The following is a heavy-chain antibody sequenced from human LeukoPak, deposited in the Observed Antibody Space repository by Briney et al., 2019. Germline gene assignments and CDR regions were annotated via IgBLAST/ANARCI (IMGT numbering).Heavy chain of an antibody. D-gene: IGHD4-17*01. J-gene: IGHJ6*03. CDR1: GFTFSSYS. V-gene: IGHV3-21*01. CDR2: ISSSSSYT. CDR3: AREVTTTVTTTLYYYYYMDV. Sequence: GGSLRLSCAASGFTFSSYSMNWVRQAPGKGLEWVSSISSSSSYTYYADSVKGRFTISRDNAKNSLYLQMNSLRAEDTAVYYCAREVTTTVTTTLYYYYYMDVWGKGTTVTVSS.